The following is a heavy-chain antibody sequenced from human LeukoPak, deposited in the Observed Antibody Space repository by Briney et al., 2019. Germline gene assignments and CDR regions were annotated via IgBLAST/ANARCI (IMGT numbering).Heavy chain of an antibody. CDR2: ISGSGGST. CDR3: AKDVGGPPLTEGFDY. CDR1: GSTFSSYA. D-gene: IGHD1-26*01. Sequence: GGSLRLSCAASGSTFSSYAMSWVRQAPGKGLEWVSAISGSGGSTYYADSVKGRFTISRDNSKNTLYLQMNSLRAEDTAVYYCAKDVGGPPLTEGFDYWGQGTLVTVSS. J-gene: IGHJ4*02. V-gene: IGHV3-23*01.